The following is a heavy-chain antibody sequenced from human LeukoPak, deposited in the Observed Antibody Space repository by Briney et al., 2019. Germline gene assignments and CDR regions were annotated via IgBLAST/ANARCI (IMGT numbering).Heavy chain of an antibody. D-gene: IGHD4-17*01. CDR3: ARIEGDYGVFVY. Sequence: GASVKVSCKASGGTFSTYAFNWMRQAPGQGLEWMGRIIPIFGTAHYAQKFQGRVTITTDEFTSTAYMELSNLRSEDTAIDYCARIEGDYGVFVYWGQGTLVTVSS. CDR2: IIPIFGTA. V-gene: IGHV1-69*05. J-gene: IGHJ4*02. CDR1: GGTFSTYA.